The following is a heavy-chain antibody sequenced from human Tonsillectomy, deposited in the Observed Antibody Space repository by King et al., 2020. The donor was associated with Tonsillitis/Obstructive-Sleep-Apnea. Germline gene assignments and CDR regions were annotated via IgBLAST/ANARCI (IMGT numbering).Heavy chain of an antibody. CDR2: ISHDGRNS. V-gene: IGHV3-30*01. Sequence: QLVQSGGGVVHPGPSLRLSCEVSGFSLRIFTMHWVRQAPGKGLEWVAVISHDGRNSYYAESVKGRFTISRANSKNTLYLQMNSLRAEDTAVYYCAKDAGTSSSSFSDYWGQGTLVTVSS. CDR3: AKDAGTSSSSFSDY. D-gene: IGHD6-6*01. J-gene: IGHJ4*02. CDR1: GFSLRIFT.